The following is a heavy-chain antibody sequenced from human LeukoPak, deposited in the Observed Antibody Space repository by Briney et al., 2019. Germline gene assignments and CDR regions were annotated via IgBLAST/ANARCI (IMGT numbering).Heavy chain of an antibody. Sequence: SETLSLTCAVYGGSFSGYYWSWIRQPPGKGLEWIGEINHSGSTNYNPSLKSRVTISVDTSKNQFSLKLSSVTAADTAVYYCARGPAADYYDSSGYLYYFDYWGQGTLVTVSS. V-gene: IGHV4-34*01. J-gene: IGHJ4*02. CDR1: GGSFSGYY. CDR2: INHSGST. CDR3: ARGPAADYYDSSGYLYYFDY. D-gene: IGHD3-22*01.